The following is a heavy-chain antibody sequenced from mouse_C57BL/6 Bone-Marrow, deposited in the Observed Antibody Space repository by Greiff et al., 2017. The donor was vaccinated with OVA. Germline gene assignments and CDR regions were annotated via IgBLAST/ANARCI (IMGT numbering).Heavy chain of an antibody. CDR3: ARVSYGSSYGDYFDY. CDR2: IYPRSGNT. D-gene: IGHD1-1*01. Sequence: QVQLQQSGAELVRPGASVKLSCKASGYTFTSYGISWVKQRTGQGLEWIGEIYPRSGNTYYNEKFKGKATLTADKSSSTAYMELRSLTSEDSAVYVCARVSYGSSYGDYFDYWGQGTTLTVSS. CDR1: GYTFTSYG. V-gene: IGHV1-81*01. J-gene: IGHJ2*01.